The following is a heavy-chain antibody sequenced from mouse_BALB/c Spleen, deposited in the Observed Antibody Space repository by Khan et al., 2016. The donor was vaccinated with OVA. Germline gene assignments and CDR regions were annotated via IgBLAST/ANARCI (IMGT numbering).Heavy chain of an antibody. CDR3: ARRKKIGDTDFDY. CDR1: GYTFTSYW. CDR2: TNPTNGRT. D-gene: IGHD2-14*01. V-gene: IGHV1S81*02. J-gene: IGHJ2*01. Sequence: QLPLPPSGAELVKAGASVKMSCKASGYTFTSYWMHWVKQRLGQGLEWFAETNPTNGRTYYNEKFKSKATLTVDKSSSTAYMLLSGPTFEDSAVYYCARRKKIGDTDFDYWGQGTTRTVSA.